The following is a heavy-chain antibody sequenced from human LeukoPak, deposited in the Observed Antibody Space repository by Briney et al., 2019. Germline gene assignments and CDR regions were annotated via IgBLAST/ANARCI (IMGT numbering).Heavy chain of an antibody. D-gene: IGHD3-10*02. CDR3: AELGITMIGGV. CDR1: GFTFSSYT. CDR2: ISSGNSYI. Sequence: PGGSLRLSCAASGFTFSSYTMNWVRQVPGKGLEWVSSISSGNSYIYYADSMKGRFTVSRDNAKNSLYLQMNSLRAEDTAVYYCAELGITMIGGVWGKGTTVTISS. V-gene: IGHV3-21*01. J-gene: IGHJ6*04.